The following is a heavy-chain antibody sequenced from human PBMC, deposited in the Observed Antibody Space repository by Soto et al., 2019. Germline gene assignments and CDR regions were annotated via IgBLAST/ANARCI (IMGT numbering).Heavy chain of an antibody. CDR1: GFTFSSYA. CDR3: VKVRNKWELLRSAFDI. J-gene: IGHJ3*02. V-gene: IGHV3-64D*08. Sequence: GGSLRLSCSASGFTFSSYATHWVRQAPGKGLEYVSAISSNGGSTYYADSVKGRFTISRDNSKNTLYLQMSSLRAEDTAVYYCVKVRNKWELLRSAFDIWGQGTMVTVSS. D-gene: IGHD1-26*01. CDR2: ISSNGGST.